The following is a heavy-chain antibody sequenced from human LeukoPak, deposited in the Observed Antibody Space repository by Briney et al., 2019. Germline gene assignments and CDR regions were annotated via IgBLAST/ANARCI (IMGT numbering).Heavy chain of an antibody. Sequence: GASVEVSCKVSGYTLTELSMHWVRQAPGKGLEWMGGFDPEDGETIYAQKFQGRVTMTEDTSTDTAYMELSSLRSEDTAVYYCATDHSRGYSSSWDFDYWGQGTLVTVSS. D-gene: IGHD6-13*01. CDR2: FDPEDGET. CDR3: ATDHSRGYSSSWDFDY. V-gene: IGHV1-24*01. CDR1: GYTLTELS. J-gene: IGHJ4*02.